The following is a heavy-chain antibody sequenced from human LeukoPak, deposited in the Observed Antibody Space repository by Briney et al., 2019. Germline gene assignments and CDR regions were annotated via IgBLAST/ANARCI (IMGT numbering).Heavy chain of an antibody. J-gene: IGHJ4*02. Sequence: GVSVKVSCKASGYTFTGYYMHWVRQAPGQGLEWMGRINPNSGGTNYAQKFQGRVTMTRDTSISTAYMELSRLRSDDTAVYYCARDRAYYYDSSGYYELDYWGQGTLVTVSS. V-gene: IGHV1-2*06. CDR3: ARDRAYYYDSSGYYELDY. D-gene: IGHD3-22*01. CDR1: GYTFTGYY. CDR2: INPNSGGT.